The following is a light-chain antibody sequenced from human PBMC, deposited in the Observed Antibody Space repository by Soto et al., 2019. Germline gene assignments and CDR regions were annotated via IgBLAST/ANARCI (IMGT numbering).Light chain of an antibody. CDR2: DAS. V-gene: IGKV1-5*01. Sequence: DIRITLSPSTLSASVGDRVTIACRARESISIWLAWYQQKPGKAPKLLIYDASILESGVPSRFSGSGSETEFTLTISSLQPDDFATYYCQQYNSYRTFGQGTKVDI. CDR3: QQYNSYRT. CDR1: ESISIW. J-gene: IGKJ1*01.